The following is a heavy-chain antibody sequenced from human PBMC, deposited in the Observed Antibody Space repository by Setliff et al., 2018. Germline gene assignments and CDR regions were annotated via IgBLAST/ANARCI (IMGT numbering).Heavy chain of an antibody. V-gene: IGHV1-69*05. J-gene: IGHJ5*02. CDR2: LIPMFGTP. D-gene: IGHD2-15*01. Sequence: KVSCKASGDSFSNYAISWVRQAPGQGLEWMGGLIPMFGTPGYAQKFQDRVTITTDESTSTAYMELNSLTSEDTAVYYCARSPALLGIVYLDPWGQGTRVTV. CDR3: ARSPALLGIVYLDP. CDR1: GDSFSNYA.